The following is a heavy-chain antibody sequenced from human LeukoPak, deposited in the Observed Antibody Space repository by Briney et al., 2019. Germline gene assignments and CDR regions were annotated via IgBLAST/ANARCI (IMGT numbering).Heavy chain of an antibody. V-gene: IGHV1-46*01. CDR2: INPSGGST. J-gene: IGHJ3*02. D-gene: IGHD3-10*01. CDR1: GYTFTSYY. Sequence: GASVKVSCKASGYTFTSYYMHWVRQAPGQGLEWMGIINPSGGSTSYAQKFQGRVTMTRDTSTSTVYMELSSLRSEDTAVYYCVSPSDAYYYGSGSYSGMDDAFDIWGQGTMVTVSS. CDR3: VSPSDAYYYGSGSYSGMDDAFDI.